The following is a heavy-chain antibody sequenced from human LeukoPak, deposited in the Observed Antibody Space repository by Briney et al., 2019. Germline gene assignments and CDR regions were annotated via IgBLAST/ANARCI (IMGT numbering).Heavy chain of an antibody. J-gene: IGHJ6*04. CDR2: IKQDGSEQ. CDR3: ARLGGMYYYGMDV. D-gene: IGHD3-16*01. CDR1: GFTFNSHW. Sequence: GGSLRLSCAASGFTFNSHWMTWVRQAPGKGLEWVANIKQDGSEQYYVDSVKGRFTISRDNAKESLFLQLPSLRVEDTAVYYCARLGGMYYYGMDVWGKGTTVTVSS. V-gene: IGHV3-7*03.